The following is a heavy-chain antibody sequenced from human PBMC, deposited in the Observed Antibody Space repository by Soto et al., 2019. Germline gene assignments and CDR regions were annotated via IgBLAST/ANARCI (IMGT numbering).Heavy chain of an antibody. CDR1: GFTFSSYW. CDR2: INSDGSST. CDR3: ARDRVVRGVINNWFDP. Sequence: EVQLVESGGGLVQPGGSLRLSCAASGFTFSSYWMHWVRQAPGKGLVWVSRINSDGSSTSYADSVKGRFTISRDDAKNTLDLQMNSLRAEDTAVYYCARDRVVRGVINNWFDPWGQGILVTVSS. J-gene: IGHJ5*02. D-gene: IGHD3-10*01. V-gene: IGHV3-74*01.